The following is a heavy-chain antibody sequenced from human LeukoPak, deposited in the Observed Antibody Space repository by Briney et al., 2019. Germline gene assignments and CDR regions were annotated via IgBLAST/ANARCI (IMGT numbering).Heavy chain of an antibody. J-gene: IGHJ5*02. CDR1: GGSFSGYY. D-gene: IGHD2-15*01. V-gene: IGHV4-59*01. Sequence: SETLSLTCAVYGGSFSGYYWSWIRQPPGKGLEWIGYIYYSGSTNYNPSLKSRVTISVDTSKNQFSLKLSSVTAADTAVYYCARGGGEPLYCSGGSCYRPYNWFDPWGQGTLVTVSS. CDR2: IYYSGST. CDR3: ARGGGEPLYCSGGSCYRPYNWFDP.